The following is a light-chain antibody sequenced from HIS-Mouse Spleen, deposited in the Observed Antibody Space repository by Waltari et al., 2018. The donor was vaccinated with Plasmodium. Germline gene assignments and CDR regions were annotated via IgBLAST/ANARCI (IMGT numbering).Light chain of an antibody. Sequence: QSALTQPASVSGSPGQSITIPCTGTSSAVGRYNLVSWYQQHPGKAPKLMIYEGSKRPSGVSNRFSGSKSGNTASLTISGLQAEDEADYYCCSYAGSSTFVFGGGTKLTVL. CDR3: CSYAGSSTFV. J-gene: IGLJ3*02. CDR2: EGS. CDR1: SSAVGRYNL. V-gene: IGLV2-23*03.